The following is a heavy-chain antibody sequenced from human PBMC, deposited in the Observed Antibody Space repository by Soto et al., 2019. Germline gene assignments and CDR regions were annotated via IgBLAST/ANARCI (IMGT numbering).Heavy chain of an antibody. V-gene: IGHV4-39*01. D-gene: IGHD1-26*01. J-gene: IGHJ4*02. CDR1: GGSISTSSYY. CDR3: ARQRELPSYFDH. Sequence: QLQLRESGPGLVKPSETLSLTCTVSGGSISTSSYYWGWIRQPPGKGLEWIGRMSYSGSTYYNPSLKSRVTISVDTSKIQVSLIMSSVTAADTAVYYWARQRELPSYFDHGGQGTLVSVSS. CDR2: MSYSGST.